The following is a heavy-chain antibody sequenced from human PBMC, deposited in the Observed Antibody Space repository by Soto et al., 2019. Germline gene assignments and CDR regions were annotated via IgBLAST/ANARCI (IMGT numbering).Heavy chain of an antibody. CDR1: GGSISNYY. V-gene: IGHV4-59*08. Sequence: SETLSLTCTVSGGSISNYYWSWIRQPPGKGLEWIGYIYYSGSTNYNPSLRSRVTISVDTSKNHFSLKLRSVTAADTAVYYCVRTNHFDYWGQGTLVTVSS. CDR2: IYYSGST. J-gene: IGHJ4*02. CDR3: VRTNHFDY. D-gene: IGHD2-8*01.